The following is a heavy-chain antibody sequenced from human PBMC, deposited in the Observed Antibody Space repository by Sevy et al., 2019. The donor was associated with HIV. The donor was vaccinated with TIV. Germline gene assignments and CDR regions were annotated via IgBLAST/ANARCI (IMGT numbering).Heavy chain of an antibody. CDR2: ISGSGGST. J-gene: IGHJ4*02. CDR3: AKAMYYYDSSAPGY. V-gene: IGHV3-23*01. D-gene: IGHD3-22*01. CDR1: GFTFSSYA. Sequence: GGSLRLSCAASGFTFSSYAMSWVRQAPGKGLEWVSAISGSGGSTYYADSVKGRFTISRDNSKNTLYLQMNSLRAEDTAVYYCAKAMYYYDSSAPGYWGQGTLVTGSS.